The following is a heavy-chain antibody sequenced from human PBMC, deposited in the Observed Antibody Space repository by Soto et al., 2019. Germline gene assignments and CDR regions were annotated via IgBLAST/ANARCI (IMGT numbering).Heavy chain of an antibody. V-gene: IGHV3-21*01. CDR2: ISIISTYI. CDR1: RFRFSDYT. CDR3: ARRCSEVTTGGGALDM. D-gene: IGHD4-17*01. J-gene: IGHJ3*02. Sequence: EVELVESGGGLVKPGGSLRLSCLASRFRFSDYTMTWVRQAPGKGLEWVSSISIISTYIYYGDSVKGRFTISRDNAKNSLYLQMNSLRVEDTAVYYCARRCSEVTTGGGALDMWGQGTMVTVSS.